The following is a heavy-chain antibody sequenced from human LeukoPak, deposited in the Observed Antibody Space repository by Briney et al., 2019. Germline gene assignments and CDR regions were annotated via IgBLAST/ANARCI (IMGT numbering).Heavy chain of an antibody. V-gene: IGHV4-30-2*01. D-gene: IGHD4-17*01. CDR2: IYHSGST. CDR1: GGSISSGGYY. CDR3: ARDRDNDYGDHGYFDY. J-gene: IGHJ4*02. Sequence: PSQTLSLTCTVSGGSISSGGYYWSWIRQPPGKGLEWIGYIYHSGSTYYNPSLKSRVTISVDTSKNQFSLKLSSVTAADTAVYYCARDRDNDYGDHGYFDYWGQGTLVTVSS.